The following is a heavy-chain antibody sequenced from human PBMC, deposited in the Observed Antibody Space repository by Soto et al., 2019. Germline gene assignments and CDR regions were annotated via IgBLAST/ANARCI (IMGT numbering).Heavy chain of an antibody. CDR2: IKSKTDGGTT. D-gene: IGHD2-2*01. J-gene: IGHJ4*02. V-gene: IGHV3-15*01. CDR1: RFTFSNAW. Sequence: SLRLSCAASRFTFSNAWISWVRQAPGNGLEWVGRIKSKTDGGTTDYAAPVKGRFTISRDDSKNTLYLQMNSLKTEDTAVYYCTTGVVVVPALHWGQGTLVTVS. CDR3: TTGVVVVPALH.